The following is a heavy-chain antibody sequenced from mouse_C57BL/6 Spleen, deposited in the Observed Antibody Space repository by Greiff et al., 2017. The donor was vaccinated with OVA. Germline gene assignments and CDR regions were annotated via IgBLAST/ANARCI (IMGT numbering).Heavy chain of an antibody. D-gene: IGHD2-2*01. Sequence: VMLVESGPELVKPGASVKLSCKASGYTFTSYDINWVKQRPGQGLEWIGWIYPRDGSTKYNEKFKGKATLTVDTSSSTAYMELHSLTSEDSAVYFCARSAMVTTNYFDYWGQGTTLTVSS. CDR1: GYTFTSYD. V-gene: IGHV1-85*01. CDR2: IYPRDGST. CDR3: ARSAMVTTNYFDY. J-gene: IGHJ2*01.